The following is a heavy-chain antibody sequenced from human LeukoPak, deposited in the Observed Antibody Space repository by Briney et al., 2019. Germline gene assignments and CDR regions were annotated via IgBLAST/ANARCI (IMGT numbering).Heavy chain of an antibody. CDR2: ISSSSSYI. Sequence: GGSLRLSCAASGFTFTGYAMSWVRQAPGKGLEWVSSISSSSSYIYYADSVKGRFTISRDNAKNSLYLQMNSLRAEDTAVYYCARGRQYYYDSSGYYPSYYYYMDVWGKGTTVTVSS. J-gene: IGHJ6*03. D-gene: IGHD3-22*01. CDR3: ARGRQYYYDSSGYYPSYYYYMDV. CDR1: GFTFTGYA. V-gene: IGHV3-21*01.